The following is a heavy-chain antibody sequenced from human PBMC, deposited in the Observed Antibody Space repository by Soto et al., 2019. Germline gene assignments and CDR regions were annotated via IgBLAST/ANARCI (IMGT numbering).Heavy chain of an antibody. CDR2: IWYDGSNK. CDR1: GFTFSSYG. J-gene: IGHJ1*01. V-gene: IGHV3-33*08. D-gene: IGHD3-22*01. Sequence: PWRSLRLSCASSGFTFSSYGMHWVRQAPGKGLEWVAVIWYDGSNKYYADSVKGRFTISRDNSKNTLYLQMNSLRAEDTAVYYCARDLPYYYDSSGSHFQHWGQGTLVTVSS. CDR3: ARDLPYYYDSSGSHFQH.